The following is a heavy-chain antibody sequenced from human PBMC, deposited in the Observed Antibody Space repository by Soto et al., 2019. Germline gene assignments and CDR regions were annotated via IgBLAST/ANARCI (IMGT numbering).Heavy chain of an antibody. J-gene: IGHJ1*01. Sequence: ASVNVSCKASGYIFTAYSMHWVRQAPGQGLEWMGVVNPSFGSTNYAQKFQGRITMTRDTSTSTVYMDLSSLTSEDTAVYYCAREENWSDGICYSEYSHLWGEGTLVSFSS. CDR3: AREENWSDGICYSEYSHL. D-gene: IGHD2-15*01. CDR2: VNPSFGST. V-gene: IGHV1-46*01. CDR1: GYIFTAYS.